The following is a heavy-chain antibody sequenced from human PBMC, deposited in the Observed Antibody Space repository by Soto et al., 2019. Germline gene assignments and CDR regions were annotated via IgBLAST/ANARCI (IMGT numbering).Heavy chain of an antibody. J-gene: IGHJ5*02. CDR3: AREDRAHDLAFAP. CDR1: GGSISSGYYY. Sequence: PSETLSLTCTVSGGSISSGYYYWSWLRQPPGKGLEWIGYLYYTATTNDNPSLKSRAAIXXXTXXXXXSPXLXXVPXADTAVYYCAREDRAHDLAFAPGGQGILVTVSS. V-gene: IGHV4-61*01. D-gene: IGHD5-18*01. CDR2: LYYTATT.